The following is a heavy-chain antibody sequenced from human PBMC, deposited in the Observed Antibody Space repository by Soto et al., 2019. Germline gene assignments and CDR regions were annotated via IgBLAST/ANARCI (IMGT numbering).Heavy chain of an antibody. CDR3: ARLYSRSIPGPYNWFDP. CDR1: GGSISSYY. CDR2: IYYSGST. D-gene: IGHD6-6*01. J-gene: IGHJ5*02. V-gene: IGHV4-59*01. Sequence: PSETLSLTCTVSGGSISSYYWSWIRQPPGKGLEWIGYIYYSGSTNYNPSLKSRVTISVDTSKNQFSLKLSSVTAADTAVYYCARLYSRSIPGPYNWFDPCGQGTLVTVPS.